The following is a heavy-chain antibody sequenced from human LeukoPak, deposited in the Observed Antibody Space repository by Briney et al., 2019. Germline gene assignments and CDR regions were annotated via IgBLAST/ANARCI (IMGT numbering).Heavy chain of an antibody. Sequence: GGSLRLSCEVSGFTVSNNYMNWVRQAPGKGLEWVSVTYSDGTTYYADSVKGRFTISRDNSKNTLYLQMNSLRDEDTAVYYCARPSSLDGSGRYYIDYWGQGTLVTVSS. CDR3: ARPSSLDGSGRYYIDY. CDR1: GFTVSNNY. CDR2: TYSDGTT. D-gene: IGHD3-10*01. V-gene: IGHV3-66*01. J-gene: IGHJ4*02.